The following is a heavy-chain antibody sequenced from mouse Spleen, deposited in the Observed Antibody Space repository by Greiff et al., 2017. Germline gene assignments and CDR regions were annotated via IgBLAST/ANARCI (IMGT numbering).Heavy chain of an antibody. V-gene: IGHV5-12-1*01. J-gene: IGHJ3*01. Sequence: EVQLVESGGGLVKPGGSLKLSCAASGFAFSSYDMSWVRQTPEKRLEWVAYISSGGGSTYYPDTVKGRFTISRDNAKNTLYLQMSSLKSEDTAMYYCARHEDRYGAWFAYWGQGTLVTVSA. CDR1: GFAFSSYD. D-gene: IGHD2-14*01. CDR3: ARHEDRYGAWFAY. CDR2: ISSGGGST.